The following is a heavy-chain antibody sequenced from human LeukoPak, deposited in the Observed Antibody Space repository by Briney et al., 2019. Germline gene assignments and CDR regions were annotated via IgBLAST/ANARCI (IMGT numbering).Heavy chain of an antibody. V-gene: IGHV3-48*03. J-gene: IGHJ6*04. CDR3: AELGITMIGGV. D-gene: IGHD3-10*02. CDR2: ISSSGSTI. Sequence: GGSLRLSCAASGFTFSSYEMKWVRQAPGEGLEWVSYISSSGSTIYYADSVKGRFTISRDNAKNSLYLQMNSLRAEDTAVYYCAELGITMIGGVWGKGTTVTISS. CDR1: GFTFSSYE.